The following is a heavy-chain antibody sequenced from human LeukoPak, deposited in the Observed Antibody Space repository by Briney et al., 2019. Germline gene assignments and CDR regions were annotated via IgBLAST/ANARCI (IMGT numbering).Heavy chain of an antibody. CDR3: ARLGDGDNLRYFDY. D-gene: IGHD5-24*01. Sequence: SETLSLTCTVSGDSISGNYWSWIRQPPGKGREWTGYIYYSGSTNYNAPHKRRVTISVDPSKNQFSLKLSSVAAAATAVYYCARLGDGDNLRYFDYWGQGTLVTVSS. CDR2: IYYSGST. J-gene: IGHJ4*02. V-gene: IGHV4-59*08. CDR1: GDSISGNY.